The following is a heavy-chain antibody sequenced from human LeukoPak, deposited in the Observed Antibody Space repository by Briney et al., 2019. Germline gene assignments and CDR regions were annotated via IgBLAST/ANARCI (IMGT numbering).Heavy chain of an antibody. J-gene: IGHJ6*03. Sequence: PGGSLRLSCADSGFTFSSYWMSWVRQAPGKGLEWVANIKQDGSEKYYVDSVKGRFTISRDNAKNSLYLQMNSLRAEDTAMYYCARGLVGATLGYYYYYMDVWGKGTTVTVSS. D-gene: IGHD1-26*01. CDR1: GFTFSSYW. CDR2: IKQDGSEK. V-gene: IGHV3-7*01. CDR3: ARGLVGATLGYYYYYMDV.